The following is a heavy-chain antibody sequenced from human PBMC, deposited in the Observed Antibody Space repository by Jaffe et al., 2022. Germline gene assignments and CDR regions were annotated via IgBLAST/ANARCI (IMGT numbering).Heavy chain of an antibody. V-gene: IGHV3-15*01. CDR2: IKSKTDGGTT. CDR3: TTDGLHLGELSFDY. J-gene: IGHJ4*02. D-gene: IGHD3-16*02. Sequence: EVQLVESGGGLVKPGGSLRLSCAASGFTFSNAWMSWVRQAPGKGLEWVGRIKSKTDGGTTDYAAPVKGRFTISRDDSKNTLYLQMNSLKTEDTAVYYCTTDGLHLGELSFDYWGQGTLVTVSS. CDR1: GFTFSNAW.